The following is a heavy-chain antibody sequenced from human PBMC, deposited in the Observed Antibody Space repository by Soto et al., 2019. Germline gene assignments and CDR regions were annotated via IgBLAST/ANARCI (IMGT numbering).Heavy chain of an antibody. J-gene: IGHJ4*02. CDR3: ASHYDMWSGYLSPVDS. V-gene: IGHV3-11*01. CDR1: GYTFSDYY. D-gene: IGHD3-3*01. CDR2: IDTSGTKI. Sequence: QVQLVESGGDLVKPGGSLRLSCAASGYTFSDYYMSWIRQAPGKGLEWISYIDTSGTKIYYADSVKGRFTITRDNAKTSLYLEMNSLRDEDTAVYYCASHYDMWSGYLSPVDSWGQGTLVTVSS.